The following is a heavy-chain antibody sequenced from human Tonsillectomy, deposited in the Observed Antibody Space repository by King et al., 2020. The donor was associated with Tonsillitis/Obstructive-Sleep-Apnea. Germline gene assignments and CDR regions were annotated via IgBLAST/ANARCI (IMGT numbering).Heavy chain of an antibody. V-gene: IGHV1-3*01. CDR2: INAAKGNT. Sequence: VQLVQSGAEVKKPGASVKVSCKASGYTFTDYPIHWVRQAPGEGLVWMGWINAAKGNTKYSQKFQGRVTITRDSSASTAYMELSSLRSADTAVYYCAREGTVTREFDYWGQGTLLTVSS. CDR1: GYTFTDYP. J-gene: IGHJ4*02. CDR3: AREGTVTREFDY. D-gene: IGHD4-11*01.